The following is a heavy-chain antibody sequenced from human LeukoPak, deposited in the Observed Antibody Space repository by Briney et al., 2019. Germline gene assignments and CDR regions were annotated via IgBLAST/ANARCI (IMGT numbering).Heavy chain of an antibody. CDR1: GFIFNNYA. CDR2: ISKDGIQE. Sequence: SGGSLRLSCAASGFIFNNYAMQWVRQPPGTGVEGVAVISKDGIQEYYADSVKGRFTISRDYSKYTLYLQMNSLRSEDTAVYYCAREVYSYALVALYLWGQVTMVTVSS. J-gene: IGHJ3*01. D-gene: IGHD5-18*01. CDR3: AREVYSYALVALYL. V-gene: IGHV3-30*04.